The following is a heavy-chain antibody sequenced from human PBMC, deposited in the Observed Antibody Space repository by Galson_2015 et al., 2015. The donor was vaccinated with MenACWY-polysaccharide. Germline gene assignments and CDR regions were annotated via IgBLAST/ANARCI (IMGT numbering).Heavy chain of an antibody. CDR2: ISGSGGST. CDR3: AKYGAIFGVVSHMDV. V-gene: IGHV3-23*01. J-gene: IGHJ6*03. D-gene: IGHD3-3*01. CDR1: GFTFSSYA. Sequence: SLRLSCAASGFTFSSYAMSWVRQAPGKGLEWVSAISGSGGSTYYADSVEGRFTISRDNSKNTPYLQMNSLRAEDTAVYYCAKYGAIFGVVSHMDVWGKGTTVTVSS.